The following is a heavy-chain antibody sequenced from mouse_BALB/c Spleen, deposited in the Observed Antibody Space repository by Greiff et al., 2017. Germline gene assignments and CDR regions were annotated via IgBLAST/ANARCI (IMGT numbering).Heavy chain of an antibody. D-gene: IGHD2-4*01. J-gene: IGHJ3*01. CDR3: AREPMITTGGSWFAY. CDR1: GFTFSSFG. CDR2: ISSGSSTI. Sequence: EVQWVESGGGLVQPGGSRKLSCAASGFTFSSFGMHWVRQAPEKGLEWVAYISSGSSTIYYADTVKGRFTISRDNPKNTLFLQMTSLRSEDTAMYYCAREPMITTGGSWFAYWGQGTLVTVSA. V-gene: IGHV5-17*02.